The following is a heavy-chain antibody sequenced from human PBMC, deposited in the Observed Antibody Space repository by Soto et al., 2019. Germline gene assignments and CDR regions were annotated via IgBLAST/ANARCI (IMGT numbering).Heavy chain of an antibody. CDR1: GISITSSY. CDR3: ARGRHWFGP. CDR2: ISDRGDS. V-gene: IGHV4-59*08. J-gene: IGHJ5*02. Sequence: VQLQESGPGLVKPSETLSLTCTVSGISITSSYWNWFRQSPGKGLEWIGQISDRGDSNYNPPLESRVAISTDTSKNQGSLTLTAVNAADTAVYFCARGRHWFGPWGQGTLVTVSS.